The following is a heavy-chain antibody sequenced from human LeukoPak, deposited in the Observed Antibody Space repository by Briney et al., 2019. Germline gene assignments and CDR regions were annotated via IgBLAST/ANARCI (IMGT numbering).Heavy chain of an antibody. CDR2: IYPGDSDT. CDR3: ARSQSTGNCFDY. V-gene: IGHV5-51*01. D-gene: IGHD2-8*02. CDR1: GYRFTSYW. Sequence: GESLKISFQGSGYRFTSYWIGWVRPMPGKGLGWMGIIYPGDSDTRYSPSFQGQVTISADKSISTAYLQWSSLKASDTAMYYCARSQSTGNCFDYWGQGTLVTVSS. J-gene: IGHJ4*02.